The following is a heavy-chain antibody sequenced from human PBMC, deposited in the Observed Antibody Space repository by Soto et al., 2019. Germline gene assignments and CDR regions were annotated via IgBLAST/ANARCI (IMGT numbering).Heavy chain of an antibody. CDR1: EYKFPSYW. CDR3: ARWDSYGLEDDY. Sequence: PGQAQPNSNSDSEYKFPSYWVPCARKVRGKGMEWMGMIYPGDADTRYSPSFQGQVTISADKSISTAYLQWSSLKASDTAMYYCARWDSYGLEDDYCGQGSLVTVFS. J-gene: IGHJ4*02. V-gene: IGHV5-51*01. CDR2: IYPGDADT. D-gene: IGHD5-18*01.